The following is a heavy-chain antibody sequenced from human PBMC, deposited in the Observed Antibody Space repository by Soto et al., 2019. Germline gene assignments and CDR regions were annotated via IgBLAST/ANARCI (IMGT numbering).Heavy chain of an antibody. D-gene: IGHD2-21*01. J-gene: IGHJ5*02. V-gene: IGHV4-34*01. CDR2: INHTGYV. CDR1: VGSFYAYH. Sequence: SETLSLTSVVYVGSFYAYHWTWVRQFPGGGLQCVGDINHTGYVKYNTTLGSRVAMSIDTSKEQFSLELTSVTAADSAIYFCARGPVPVIRRQFWFDPWGQGTLVTVSS. CDR3: ARGPVPVIRRQFWFDP.